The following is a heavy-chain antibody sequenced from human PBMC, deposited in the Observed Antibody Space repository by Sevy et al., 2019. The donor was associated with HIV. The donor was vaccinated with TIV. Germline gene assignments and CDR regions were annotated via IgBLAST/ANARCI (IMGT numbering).Heavy chain of an antibody. D-gene: IGHD3-22*01. CDR2: ISSSSSYI. V-gene: IGHV3-21*01. CDR1: GFTFSSYS. CDR3: ARDPRPDYYDSSGYYYVFDY. J-gene: IGHJ4*02. Sequence: GGSLRLSCAASGFTFSSYSMNWVRQAPGKGLEWVSSISSSSSYIYYADSVKGRFTISRDNAKNSLYLQMNSLRAEDTAVYYCARDPRPDYYDSSGYYYVFDYWGQGTLVTVSS.